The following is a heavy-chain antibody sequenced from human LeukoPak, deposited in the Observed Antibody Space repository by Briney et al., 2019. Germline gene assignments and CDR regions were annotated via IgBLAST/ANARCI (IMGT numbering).Heavy chain of an antibody. CDR1: GFTFRTYW. V-gene: IGHV3-7*04. CDR2: IKYDGSEE. D-gene: IGHD5-24*01. Sequence: GGSLRLSCAASGFTFRTYWMSWVRQAPGKGLEGVAYIKYDGSEEYYVDSVKGRFTISRDNAKNSLYLQLNSVGAEDTAMYYCTRGAWDGYNYGWGQGTLVTVSS. CDR3: TRGAWDGYNYG. J-gene: IGHJ1*01.